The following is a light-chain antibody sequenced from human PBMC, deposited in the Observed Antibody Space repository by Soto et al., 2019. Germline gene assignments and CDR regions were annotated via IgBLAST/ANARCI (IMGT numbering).Light chain of an antibody. CDR3: QQYGSPPIT. CDR2: GTS. CDR1: QSVSSTY. J-gene: IGKJ5*01. Sequence: VMTPSPATLPLTQGERATLSCRVSQSVSSTYLAWYQQQPGQAPRLLISGTSNRATGTPDRFSGSGSGTDFTLTISRLEPEDFAVYYCQQYGSPPITFGQGTRLDI. V-gene: IGKV3-20*01.